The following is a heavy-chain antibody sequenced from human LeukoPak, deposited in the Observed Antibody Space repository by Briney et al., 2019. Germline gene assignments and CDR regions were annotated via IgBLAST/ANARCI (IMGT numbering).Heavy chain of an antibody. CDR2: ISYDGNNK. V-gene: IGHV3-30*04. CDR3: AKDYYDSSGYLFRGYYFDY. CDR1: GFTFNSYD. Sequence: GGSLRLSCAASGFTFNSYDMHWVRQAPGKGLGWVSIISYDGNNKYYTDSVKGRFTISRDNSKNTLYLQMNSLRAEDTAVYYCAKDYYDSSGYLFRGYYFDYWGQGTLVTVSS. D-gene: IGHD3-22*01. J-gene: IGHJ4*02.